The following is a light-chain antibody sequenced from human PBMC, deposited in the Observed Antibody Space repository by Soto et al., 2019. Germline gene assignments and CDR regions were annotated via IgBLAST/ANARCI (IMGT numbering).Light chain of an antibody. CDR1: QSLLHSNGYNC. Sequence: EIVMTQSPLSLPVTPGEPASISCRSSQSLLHSNGYNCLDWYLQKPGQSPQLLLYLGSTRASGDPDRFSGSGSGTDFTLKISRVEAEDVGVYYCMQALQTPLTFGGGTKVEIK. V-gene: IGKV2-28*01. CDR3: MQALQTPLT. J-gene: IGKJ4*02. CDR2: LGS.